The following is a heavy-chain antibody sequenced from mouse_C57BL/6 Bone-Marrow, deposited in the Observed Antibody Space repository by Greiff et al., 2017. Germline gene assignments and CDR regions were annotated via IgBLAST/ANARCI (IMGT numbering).Heavy chain of an antibody. J-gene: IGHJ4*01. CDR2: IHPRSGNT. D-gene: IGHD1-1*01. CDR1: GYTFTSYG. Sequence: VQLMESGAELARPGASVMLSCTASGYTFTSYGISWVKQRNGQGLEWVGEIHPRSGNTYYNEKFKGKATLTADKSSSTAYMELRSLTSEDSAVYFCGRGEYYGSSYYAMDYGGQGTTVTVSA. V-gene: IGHV1-81*01. CDR3: GRGEYYGSSYYAMDY.